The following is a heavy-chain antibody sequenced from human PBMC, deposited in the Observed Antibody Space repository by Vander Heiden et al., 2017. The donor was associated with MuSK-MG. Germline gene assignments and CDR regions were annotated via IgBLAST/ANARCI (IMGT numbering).Heavy chain of an antibody. Sequence: QVQLVESGGGVVQPGRSLRLSCAASGFTSSSYGMHWVRQAPGKGLEWVAVIWYDGSNKYYADSVKGRFTISRDNSKNTLYLQMNSLRAEDTAVYYCARGAPRARYDAFDIWGQGTMVTVSS. D-gene: IGHD3-9*01. V-gene: IGHV3-33*01. CDR3: ARGAPRARYDAFDI. CDR1: GFTSSSYG. J-gene: IGHJ3*02. CDR2: IWYDGSNK.